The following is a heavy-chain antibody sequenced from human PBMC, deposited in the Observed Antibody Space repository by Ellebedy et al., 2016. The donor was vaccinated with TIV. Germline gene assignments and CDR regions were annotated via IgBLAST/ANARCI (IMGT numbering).Heavy chain of an antibody. Sequence: MPSETLSLTCTVSGGSISSGGYYWSWIRQHPGKGLEWIGYIYYSGSTYYNPSLKSRVTISVDTSKNQFSLKLSSVTAADKAVYYCARYYGSGSYLYWYFDLWGRGTLVTVSS. V-gene: IGHV4-31*03. CDR3: ARYYGSGSYLYWYFDL. D-gene: IGHD3-10*01. CDR2: IYYSGST. CDR1: GGSISSGGYY. J-gene: IGHJ2*01.